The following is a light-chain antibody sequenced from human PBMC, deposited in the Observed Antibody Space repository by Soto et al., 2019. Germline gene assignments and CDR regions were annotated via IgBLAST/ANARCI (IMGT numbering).Light chain of an antibody. CDR1: SSDIGGYNY. CDR3: SSFAGYKTL. CDR2: DVN. Sequence: QSVLTQPPSASGSPGQSVTIPCIGASSDIGGYNYVSWYQHHPGRAPRLVIYDVNKRPSGVPDRFSGSKSGNTASLTVSGLQADDEADYYCSSFAGYKTLFGGGTKLTVL. J-gene: IGLJ2*01. V-gene: IGLV2-8*01.